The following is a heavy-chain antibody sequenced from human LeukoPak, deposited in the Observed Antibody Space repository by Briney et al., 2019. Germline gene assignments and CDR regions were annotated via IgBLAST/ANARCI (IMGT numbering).Heavy chain of an antibody. CDR2: INPSSGDT. CDR3: ATTSGYFYY. V-gene: IGHV1-2*06. J-gene: IGHJ4*02. Sequence: ASVKVSCKASAYTFTDYYVHWVRQAPGQGLEWMGRINPSSGDTNYAQNSQGRVTMTRDTSISTAYMELSRLRSDDTAVYYCATTSGYFYYWGQGTPVTVSS. D-gene: IGHD1-26*01. CDR1: AYTFTDYY.